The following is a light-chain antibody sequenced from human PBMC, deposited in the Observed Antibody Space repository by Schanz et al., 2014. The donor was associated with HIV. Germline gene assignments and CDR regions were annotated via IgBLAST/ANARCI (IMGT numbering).Light chain of an antibody. V-gene: IGKV3-20*01. Sequence: EIVLTQSPGTLSLSPGERATLSCRASQSVSSSYIAWYQQKPGQAPRLLIYGASSRATGIPDRFSGSGSGTDFTLTISRLEPEDSAVYYCQQCSSSRFTFGPGTKVHI. CDR2: GAS. CDR3: QQCSSSRFT. CDR1: QSVSSSY. J-gene: IGKJ3*01.